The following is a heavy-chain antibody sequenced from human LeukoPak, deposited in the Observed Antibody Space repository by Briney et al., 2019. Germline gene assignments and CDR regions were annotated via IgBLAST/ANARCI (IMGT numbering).Heavy chain of an antibody. CDR3: GRVGYGYFDY. V-gene: IGHV4-30-2*01. CDR1: GGSISSGGYS. D-gene: IGHD5-18*01. Sequence: SQTLSLTRTLSGGSISSGGYSWSWIRQPPGKGLEWIGYIYHSGSTYYNPSLKSQVTISVDRSKNQFSLKLSSVTAADTAVYYCGRVGYGYFDYWGQGTLVTVSS. J-gene: IGHJ4*02. CDR2: IYHSGST.